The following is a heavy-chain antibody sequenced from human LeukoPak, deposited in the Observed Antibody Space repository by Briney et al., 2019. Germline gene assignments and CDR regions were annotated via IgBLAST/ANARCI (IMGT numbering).Heavy chain of an antibody. V-gene: IGHV3-30*04. J-gene: IGHJ4*02. CDR3: ARNGWDYYDSSGYYFDY. CDR2: ISYDGSNK. Sequence: PGGSLRLSCAASGFTFSSYAMHWVRQATGKGLEWVAVISYDGSNKYYADSVKGRFTISRDNSKNTLYLQMNSLRAEDTAVYYCARNGWDYYDSSGYYFDYWGQGTLVTVSS. D-gene: IGHD3-22*01. CDR1: GFTFSSYA.